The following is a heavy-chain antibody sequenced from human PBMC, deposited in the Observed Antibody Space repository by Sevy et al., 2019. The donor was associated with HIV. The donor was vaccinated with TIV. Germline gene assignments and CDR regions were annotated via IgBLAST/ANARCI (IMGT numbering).Heavy chain of an antibody. CDR3: AKGRYYYDSSGYPSYYYMDV. CDR1: GFTFSSYG. Sequence: GGSLRLSCAASGFTFSSYGMHWVRQAPGKGLEWVAVIWYDGSNKYYADSVKGRFAISRDNSKNTLYLQMNSLRAEDTAVYYCAKGRYYYDSSGYPSYYYMDVWGKGTTVTVSS. D-gene: IGHD3-22*01. J-gene: IGHJ6*03. CDR2: IWYDGSNK. V-gene: IGHV3-33*06.